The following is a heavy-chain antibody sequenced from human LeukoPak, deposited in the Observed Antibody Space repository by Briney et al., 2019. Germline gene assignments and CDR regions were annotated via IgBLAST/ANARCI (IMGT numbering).Heavy chain of an antibody. CDR1: GFTFSSYS. V-gene: IGHV3-21*01. J-gene: IGHJ4*02. Sequence: GGSLRLSCAASGFTFSSYSMDWVRQAPEKGLEWVSSISSSSSYIYYADSVKGRFTISRDNAKNSLYLQMNRLRAEDTAVYYCARERQWLGSDYWGQGTLVTVSS. D-gene: IGHD6-19*01. CDR2: ISSSSSYI. CDR3: ARERQWLGSDY.